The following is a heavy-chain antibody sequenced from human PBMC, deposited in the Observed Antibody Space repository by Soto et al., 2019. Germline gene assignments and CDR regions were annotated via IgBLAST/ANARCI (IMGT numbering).Heavy chain of an antibody. CDR1: GFTFSSYA. J-gene: IGHJ4*02. D-gene: IGHD2-2*01. V-gene: IGHV3-23*01. CDR2: ISGSGSST. Sequence: EVQLLESGGGRIQPGGSLRLSCAASGFTFSSYAMNWVRQVPGKGLQWVSGISGSGSSTYYSDSVRGRFTISRDKSRNTLYLQMSSLRVEDTALYYCAKGDRNQPAVVDYWGQGTLVTVSS. CDR3: AKGDRNQPAVVDY.